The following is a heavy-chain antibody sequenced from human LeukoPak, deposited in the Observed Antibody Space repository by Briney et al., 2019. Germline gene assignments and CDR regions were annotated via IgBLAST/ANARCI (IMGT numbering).Heavy chain of an antibody. V-gene: IGHV4-34*01. J-gene: IGHJ4*02. CDR3: ARAGIVARRGGVFDY. Sequence: SETLSLTCAVYGGSFSGYYWSWIRQPPGKGLEWIGEINHSGSTKYNPSLKSRVTISVDTSKNQFSLKLSSVTAADTAVYYCARAGIVARRGGVFDYWGQGTLVTVPS. CDR1: GGSFSGYY. D-gene: IGHD6-6*01. CDR2: INHSGST.